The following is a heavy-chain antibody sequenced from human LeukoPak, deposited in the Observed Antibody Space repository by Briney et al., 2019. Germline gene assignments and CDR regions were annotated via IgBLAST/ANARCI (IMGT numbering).Heavy chain of an antibody. CDR2: IKQDGSDK. V-gene: IGHV3-7*03. J-gene: IGHJ4*02. Sequence: GGTLRLSCAVSGFTFSSYSMSWVSPAPGKGLEWVANIKQDGSDKSYVDSVKGRFTISRDNAKNSLYLQMNSLRAEDTAVYYCARKSPAYYYDSSGYYKDYYFDYWGQGTLVTVSS. CDR1: GFTFSSYS. CDR3: ARKSPAYYYDSSGYYKDYYFDY. D-gene: IGHD3-22*01.